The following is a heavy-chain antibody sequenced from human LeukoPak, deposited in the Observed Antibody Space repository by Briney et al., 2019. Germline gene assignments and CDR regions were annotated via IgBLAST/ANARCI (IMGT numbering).Heavy chain of an antibody. CDR1: GYTFTGYY. CDR3: ATINSTVAGIRFRDY. V-gene: IGHV1-2*06. D-gene: IGHD6-19*01. J-gene: IGHJ4*02. CDR2: INPNSGGT. Sequence: ASVKVSCKASGYTFTGYYMHWVRQAPGQGLEWMGRINPNSGGTNYAQKFQGRVTMTRDTSISTAFMELSRLRSDDTAVYYCATINSTVAGIRFRDYWGQGTLVTVSS.